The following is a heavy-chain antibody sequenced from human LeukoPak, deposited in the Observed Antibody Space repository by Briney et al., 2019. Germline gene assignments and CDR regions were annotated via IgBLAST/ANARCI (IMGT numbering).Heavy chain of an antibody. V-gene: IGHV3-7*01. CDR2: IKHNGGEK. CDR3: ARDRGWRSSGYYLYHFDY. D-gene: IGHD3-22*01. CDR1: GFTFTDYF. J-gene: IGHJ4*02. Sequence: GGSLRLSCVASGFTFTDYFMSWVRQAPGKGLEWVASIKHNGGEKYYVDSVKGRFTISRDNARNSLYLEMSSLRVEDTAVYYCARDRGWRSSGYYLYHFDYWGQGTLVTFAS.